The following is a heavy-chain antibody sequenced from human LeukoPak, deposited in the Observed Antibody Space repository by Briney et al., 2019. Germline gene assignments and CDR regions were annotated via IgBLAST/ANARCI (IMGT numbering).Heavy chain of an antibody. CDR2: IIPILGIA. J-gene: IGHJ4*02. CDR1: RGTFSSYA. D-gene: IGHD4-17*01. V-gene: IGHV1-69*04. CDR3: ASPGDYGDYDY. Sequence: SVKVSCKASRGTFSSYAISWVRQAPGQGLEWMGRIIPILGIANYAPKFQGRVTITADKSTSTAYMELSSLRSEDTAVYYCASPGDYGDYDYWGQGTLVTVSS.